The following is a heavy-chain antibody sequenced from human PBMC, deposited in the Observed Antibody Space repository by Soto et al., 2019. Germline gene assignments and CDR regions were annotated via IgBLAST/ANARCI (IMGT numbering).Heavy chain of an antibody. CDR3: ARGSPYGSGSYLSPFDY. J-gene: IGHJ4*02. Sequence: SETLSLTCTVSGGPISSGDYYWAWVRQSPGKGLEWIGDIYHSGSTNYKPSLTSRVTISRDTSKNQFSLNLNSMTAADTAVYYCARGSPYGSGSYLSPFDYWGQGTLVTVSS. V-gene: IGHV4-39*07. CDR1: GGPISSGDYY. CDR2: IYHSGST. D-gene: IGHD3-10*01.